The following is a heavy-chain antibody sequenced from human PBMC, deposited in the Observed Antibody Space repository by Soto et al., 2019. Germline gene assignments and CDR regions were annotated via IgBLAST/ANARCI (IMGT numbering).Heavy chain of an antibody. CDR2: IWYDGSNK. CDR1: GFTFSSYG. V-gene: IGHV3-33*01. CDR3: ARDYDSSGYPRYYFDY. Sequence: QVQLVESGGGVVQPGRSLRLSCAASGFTFSSYGMHWVRQAPGKGLEWVAVIWYDGSNKYYADSVKGRFTISRDNSKNSLYLQMICLRAEDTAVYYCARDYDSSGYPRYYFDYWGLGTLVTDSS. J-gene: IGHJ4*02. D-gene: IGHD3-22*01.